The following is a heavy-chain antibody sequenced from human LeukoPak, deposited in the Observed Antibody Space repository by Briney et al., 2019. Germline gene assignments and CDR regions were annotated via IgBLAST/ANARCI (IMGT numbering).Heavy chain of an antibody. CDR2: ISGTGATT. CDR3: ARVGSGGYYYL. Sequence: GGSLRLSCAGSGFTFYNYAMSWVRQAPGKGLEWVSDISGTGATTYYADSVKGRFAISRDNSKNTLYLQMSSLRADDTAVYYCARVGSGGYYYLWGQGTLVTVSS. J-gene: IGHJ5*02. CDR1: GFTFYNYA. D-gene: IGHD3-22*01. V-gene: IGHV3-23*01.